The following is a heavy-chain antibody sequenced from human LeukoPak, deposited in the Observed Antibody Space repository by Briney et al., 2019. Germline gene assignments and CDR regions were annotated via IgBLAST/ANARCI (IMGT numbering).Heavy chain of an antibody. CDR3: ARQSLSADTAMAY. V-gene: IGHV4-59*08. Sequence: SETLSLTCTVSGGSITNYYWSWIRQPPGKGLEWIGYIYYTGSTYYSPSLKSRVTISVDTSKNQFSLKLSSVTAADTAVYYCARQSLSADTAMAYWGQGTLVTVSS. CDR1: GGSITNYY. J-gene: IGHJ4*02. D-gene: IGHD5-18*01. CDR2: IYYTGST.